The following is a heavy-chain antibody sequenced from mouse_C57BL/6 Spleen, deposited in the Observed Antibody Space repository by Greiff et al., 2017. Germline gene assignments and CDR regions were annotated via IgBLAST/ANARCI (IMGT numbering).Heavy chain of an antibody. CDR3: ARDSSGYFFAY. D-gene: IGHD3-2*02. CDR2: IYPGDGDT. Sequence: VQLQESGPELVKPGASVKISCKASGYAFSSSWMNWVKQRPGKGLEWIGRIYPGDGDTNYNGKFKGKATLTADKSSSTAYMQLSSLTSEDSAVYFCARDSSGYFFAYWGQGTLVTVSA. J-gene: IGHJ3*01. V-gene: IGHV1-82*01. CDR1: GYAFSSSW.